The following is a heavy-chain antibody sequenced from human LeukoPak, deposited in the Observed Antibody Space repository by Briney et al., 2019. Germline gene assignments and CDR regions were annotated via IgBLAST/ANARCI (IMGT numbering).Heavy chain of an antibody. V-gene: IGHV3-11*04. D-gene: IGHD3-10*01. CDR2: ISSSGNTT. Sequence: GGSLRLSCAASGFTFSDNYMSWIRQAPGKGLEWVSYISSSGNTTKNADSVKGRFTISRDNSKNTLYLQMNSLRAEDTAVYYCAKGAYYGSGSYYKYYYYYMDVWGKGTTVTISS. CDR1: GFTFSDNY. CDR3: AKGAYYGSGSYYKYYYYYMDV. J-gene: IGHJ6*03.